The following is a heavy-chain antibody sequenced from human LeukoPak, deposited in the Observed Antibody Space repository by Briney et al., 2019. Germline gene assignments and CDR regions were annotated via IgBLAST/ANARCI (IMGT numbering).Heavy chain of an antibody. D-gene: IGHD3-10*01. V-gene: IGHV4-31*03. CDR2: IYYSGST. CDR1: GGSVSSGGYD. J-gene: IGHJ3*02. CDR3: ARDGSGSYYRDAFDI. Sequence: SGTLSLTCTVSGGSVSSGGYDWSWIRQHPGKGLEWIGYIYYSGSTYYHPSLKSRVTISVDTSKNQFSLKLSSVTAADTAVYYCARDGSGSYYRDAFDIWGQGTMVTVSS.